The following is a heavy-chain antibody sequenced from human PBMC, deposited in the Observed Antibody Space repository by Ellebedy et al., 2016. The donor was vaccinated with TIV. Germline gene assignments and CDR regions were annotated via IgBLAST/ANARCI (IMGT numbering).Heavy chain of an antibody. CDR1: GFTFSNFG. Sequence: PGGSLRLSCAASGFTFSNFGMNWARQAPGKGLQWVSSISASAGTTYYADSVKGRFTISRDNSKNALYLQMNSLKTEATAVYYCVSPAGSSGYWEAFDIWGQGTMVTVSS. J-gene: IGHJ3*02. CDR3: VSPAGSSGYWEAFDI. D-gene: IGHD3-22*01. V-gene: IGHV3-23*01. CDR2: ISASAGTT.